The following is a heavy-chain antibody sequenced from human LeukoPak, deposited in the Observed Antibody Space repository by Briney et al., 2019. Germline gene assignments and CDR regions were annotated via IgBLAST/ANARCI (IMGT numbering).Heavy chain of an antibody. Sequence: GGSLRLSCAASGFTLSDHYMDWVRQVLGKGLEWIGRTRDKGSGYTTEYAASVKGRFIISTDDSKNSLYLQMNSLKIEDTAVYYCTRSTSSGYFEKWGQGTLVTVSS. J-gene: IGHJ4*02. V-gene: IGHV3-72*01. D-gene: IGHD6-19*01. CDR2: TRDKGSGYTT. CDR3: TRSTSSGYFEK. CDR1: GFTLSDHY.